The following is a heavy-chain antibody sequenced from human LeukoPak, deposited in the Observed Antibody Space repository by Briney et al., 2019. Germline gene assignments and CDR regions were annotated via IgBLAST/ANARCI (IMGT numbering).Heavy chain of an antibody. D-gene: IGHD3-22*01. V-gene: IGHV4-38-2*01. CDR1: GYSISSGYY. CDR2: IYHNGST. J-gene: IGHJ5*02. Sequence: SETLSLTCAVSGYSISSGYYWGWIRQPPGKGLEWIGSIYHNGSTYYNPSLKSRVTISVDTSKNQFSLKLSSVTAADTAVYYCARHSTMIVVGWFDPWGQGTLVTVSS. CDR3: ARHSTMIVVGWFDP.